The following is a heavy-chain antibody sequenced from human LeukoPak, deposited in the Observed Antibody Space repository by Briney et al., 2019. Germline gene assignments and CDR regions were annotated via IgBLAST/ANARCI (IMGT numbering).Heavy chain of an antibody. J-gene: IGHJ3*02. CDR2: IYPGDSDT. CDR1: GYSFTSYW. D-gene: IGHD2-15*01. Sequence: GESLKISCKGSGYSFTSYWIGWVRQMPGKGLEWMGIIYPGDSDTRYSPSFQGQVTISADKSISTAYLQWSSLKASDTAMYYCARTACSGGSCPYDAFDIWGQGTMVTVSS. V-gene: IGHV5-51*01. CDR3: ARTACSGGSCPYDAFDI.